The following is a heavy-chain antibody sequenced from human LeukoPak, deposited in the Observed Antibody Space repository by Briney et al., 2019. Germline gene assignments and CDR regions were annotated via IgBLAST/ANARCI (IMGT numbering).Heavy chain of an antibody. CDR1: GGSISSYY. CDR3: ARSSNSGAVLNFDY. J-gene: IGHJ4*02. Sequence: SETLSLTCTVSGGSISSYYWSWIRQPPGKGLEWIGYIYYSGSTNYNPSLKSRVTISVDTSKNQFSLKLSSVTAADTAVYYCARSSNSGAVLNFDYWGQGTLVTVSS. CDR2: IYYSGST. D-gene: IGHD6-19*01. V-gene: IGHV4-59*08.